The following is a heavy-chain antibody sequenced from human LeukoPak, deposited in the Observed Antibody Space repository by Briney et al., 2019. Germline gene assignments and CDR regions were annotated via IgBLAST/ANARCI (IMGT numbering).Heavy chain of an antibody. CDR3: ARGPLTVIAAADY. J-gene: IGHJ4*02. Sequence: PGGSLRLSCAASGFTFSSYWMSWVRQAPGKGLEWVANIKQDGSEKYYVDSVKGRFTISRDNAKNSLYLQMNSLRAEDTAVYYCARGPLTVIAAADYSGQGTLVTVSS. CDR2: IKQDGSEK. D-gene: IGHD6-13*01. V-gene: IGHV3-7*01. CDR1: GFTFSSYW.